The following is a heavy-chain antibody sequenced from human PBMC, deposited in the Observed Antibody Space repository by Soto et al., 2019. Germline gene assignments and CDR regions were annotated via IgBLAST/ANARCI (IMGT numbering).Heavy chain of an antibody. J-gene: IGHJ5*02. D-gene: IGHD3-10*01. V-gene: IGHV5-10-1*01. CDR1: GYSFTSYW. Sequence: PGESLKISCKGSGYSFTSYWISWVRQMPGKGLEWMGRIDPSDSYTNYSPSFQGHVTISADKSISTAYLQWSSLKASDTAMYYCARHGDYGSGSYYNNWFDTWGQGTLVTVSS. CDR3: ARHGDYGSGSYYNNWFDT. CDR2: IDPSDSYT.